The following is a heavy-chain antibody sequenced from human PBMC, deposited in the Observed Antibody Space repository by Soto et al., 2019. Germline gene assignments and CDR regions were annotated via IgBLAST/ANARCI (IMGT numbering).Heavy chain of an antibody. D-gene: IGHD2-21*02. Sequence: QVQLVQSGAEVKKPGSSVRISCQASGGSFNSLTISWVRQAPGQGLEWMGRIIPILGMGENAEKFQGRVTMTADKSTSTAYMDLRSLRVEDTAVYYCVTVGGDSVFGWFDPWGQGTLVSVSS. CDR1: GGSFNSLT. CDR3: VTVGGDSVFGWFDP. CDR2: IIPILGMG. J-gene: IGHJ5*02. V-gene: IGHV1-69*02.